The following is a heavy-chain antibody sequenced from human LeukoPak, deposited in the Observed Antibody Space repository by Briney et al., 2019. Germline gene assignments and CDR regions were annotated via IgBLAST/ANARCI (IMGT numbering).Heavy chain of an antibody. CDR1: GFTFSSYA. D-gene: IGHD3-10*01. CDR2: ISGSGGST. J-gene: IGHJ6*03. CDR3: ARERGNYYYYYMDV. Sequence: GGSLRLSCAASGFTFSSYAMSWVRQAPEKGLEWVSAISGSGGSTYYADSVKGRFTISRDNAKNSLYLQMNSLRAEDTAVYYCARERGNYYYYYMDVWGKGTTVTVSS. V-gene: IGHV3-23*01.